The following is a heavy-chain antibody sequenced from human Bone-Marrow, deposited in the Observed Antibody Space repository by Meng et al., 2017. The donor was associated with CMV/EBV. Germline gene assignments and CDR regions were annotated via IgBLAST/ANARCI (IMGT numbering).Heavy chain of an antibody. CDR1: GFTFSDYW. Sequence: GGSLRLSCATSGFTFSDYWMTWVRQVPGRGLEWVATIKQDGSEKDYGDSVKGRFTISRDNANNSLSLQLNYPRVEDTAIYYCARVERSDDSRYRPFDYWGQGSLSPSPQ. CDR2: IKQDGSEK. D-gene: IGHD3-16*01. CDR3: ARVERSDDSRYRPFDY. J-gene: IGHJ4*02. V-gene: IGHV3-7*01.